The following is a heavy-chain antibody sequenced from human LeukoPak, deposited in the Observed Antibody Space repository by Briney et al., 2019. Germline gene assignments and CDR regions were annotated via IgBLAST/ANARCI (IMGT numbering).Heavy chain of an antibody. Sequence: PSETLSLTCTVSGGSISSSYSYWGWIRQPPGKGLEWIGNIYYSGSTYYNPSLKSRVTISVDTSKNHFSLKLNSVTAADTAVYYCATRDPSRDGYNYFYYYYMDVWGKGTTVTVSS. CDR2: IYYSGST. J-gene: IGHJ6*03. CDR1: GGSISSSYSY. V-gene: IGHV4-39*07. D-gene: IGHD5-24*01. CDR3: ATRDPSRDGYNYFYYYYMDV.